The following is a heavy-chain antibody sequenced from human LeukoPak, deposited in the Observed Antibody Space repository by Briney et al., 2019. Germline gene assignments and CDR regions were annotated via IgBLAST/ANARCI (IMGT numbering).Heavy chain of an antibody. CDR2: IGTGGDT. J-gene: IGHJ4*02. CDR1: GFTFSSYD. Sequence: GGSLRLSCAASGFTFSSYDMHWVRQATGKGLEWVSAIGTGGDTYYPGSVKGRFTISRENAKNSLYLQMNSLRAGDTAVDYCATATTSGYYAYWGREHWSPSPQ. V-gene: IGHV3-13*01. CDR3: ATATTSGYYAY. D-gene: IGHD3-22*01.